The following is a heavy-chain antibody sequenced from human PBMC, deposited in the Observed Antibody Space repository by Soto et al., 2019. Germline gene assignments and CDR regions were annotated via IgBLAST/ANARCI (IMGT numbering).Heavy chain of an antibody. D-gene: IGHD5-12*01. CDR1: GGTFSNDI. J-gene: IGHJ4*02. V-gene: IGHV1-69*08. CDR2: IIPLLDIA. Sequence: QVQVVQSGAEVKKPGSSVKVSCKASGGTFSNDIITWVRQAPGQGLEWMGRIIPLLDIANYAQKFQGRVTINAXKXTXTXXMELNSLRSEDTAVYYCVRDSPIGSTYSGYDGIDYWGQGTLVTVSS. CDR3: VRDSPIGSTYSGYDGIDY.